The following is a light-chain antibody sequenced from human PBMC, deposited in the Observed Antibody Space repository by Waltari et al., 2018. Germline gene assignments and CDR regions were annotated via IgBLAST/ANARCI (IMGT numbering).Light chain of an antibody. CDR1: QSFSRA. CDR3: QHYVRLPVT. J-gene: IGKJ1*01. Sequence: EIVLTQSPGKLSLSPGERATLSCRASQSFSRALAWNQQKPGQPPRLLIYDTSTRAIGVPDRFSGGGSGTDFSLTISRLEPEDFAVYYCQHYVRLPVTFGQGTTVEIK. V-gene: IGKV3-20*01. CDR2: DTS.